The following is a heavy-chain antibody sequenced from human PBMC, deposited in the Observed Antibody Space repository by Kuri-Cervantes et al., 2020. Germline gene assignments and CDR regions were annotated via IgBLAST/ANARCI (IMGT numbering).Heavy chain of an antibody. J-gene: IGHJ4*02. CDR1: GFTFSDYY. CDR3: ASGGVVPAALFVY. CDR2: ISSSGSTI. D-gene: IGHD2-2*01. Sequence: GESLKISCAASGFTFSDYYTSWIRQAPGKGLEWVSYISSSGSTIYYADSVKGRFTISRDNAKNSLYLQMNSLRAEDTAVYYCASGGVVPAALFVYWGQGTLVTVSS. V-gene: IGHV3-11*01.